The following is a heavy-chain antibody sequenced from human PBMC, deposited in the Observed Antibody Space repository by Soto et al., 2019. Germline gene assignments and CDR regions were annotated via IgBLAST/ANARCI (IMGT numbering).Heavy chain of an antibody. CDR1: GDTISTGGYT. D-gene: IGHD3-22*01. CDR2: TYYSGST. CDR3: ARDPYDSSGYYYT. V-gene: IGHV4-30-2*01. J-gene: IGHJ5*02. Sequence: PSDTLSLTFDVSGDTISTGGYTGAFIRQPPGKALEWIGHTYYSGSTYYNPSLKSRVTISVDTSKNQFSLKLSSVTAADTAVYYCARDPYDSSGYYYTWGQGTLVTVSS.